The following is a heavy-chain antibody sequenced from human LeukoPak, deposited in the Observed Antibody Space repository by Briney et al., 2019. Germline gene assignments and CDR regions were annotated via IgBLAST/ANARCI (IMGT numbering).Heavy chain of an antibody. Sequence: PGGSPRLSCAASGFTFSDYDMHWVRQATGKGLEWVSAIGAAGDTYYPGSVKGRFTISRENAKTSWYLQMNSLRAGNTAVYYCARVAKERVGGVYYFDYWGQGTLVTVSS. V-gene: IGHV3-13*01. CDR2: IGAAGDT. CDR3: ARVAKERVGGVYYFDY. J-gene: IGHJ4*02. D-gene: IGHD1-1*01. CDR1: GFTFSDYD.